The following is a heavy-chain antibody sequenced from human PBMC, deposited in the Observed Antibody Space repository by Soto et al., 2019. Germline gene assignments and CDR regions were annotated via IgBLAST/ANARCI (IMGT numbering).Heavy chain of an antibody. V-gene: IGHV1-18*01. CDR2: ISAYNGNT. Sequence: ASVKVSCKASGYTFTSYGISWVRQAPGQGLEWMGWISAYNGNTNYAQKLQGRVTMTTDTSTSTAYMELRSLRSDDTAVYYCARDVVGYCSGGSCYSELINDAFDIWGQGTMVTVSS. J-gene: IGHJ3*02. D-gene: IGHD2-15*01. CDR1: GYTFTSYG. CDR3: ARDVVGYCSGGSCYSELINDAFDI.